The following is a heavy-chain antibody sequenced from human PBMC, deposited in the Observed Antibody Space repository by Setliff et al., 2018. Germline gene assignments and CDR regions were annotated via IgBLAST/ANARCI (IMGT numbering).Heavy chain of an antibody. CDR1: GGPLSGFS. CDR2: IHYSGTT. D-gene: IGHD1-1*01. J-gene: IGHJ4*02. V-gene: IGHV4-59*04. Sequence: PSETLSLTCTVYGGPLSGFSWNWIRQSPGGGLEWIGRIHYSGTTYYNASLKSRVTMSVDTSKNQFSLRLNSVTASDTAAYYCATTGTYRYFDYWGQGTLVTVSS. CDR3: ATTGTYRYFDY.